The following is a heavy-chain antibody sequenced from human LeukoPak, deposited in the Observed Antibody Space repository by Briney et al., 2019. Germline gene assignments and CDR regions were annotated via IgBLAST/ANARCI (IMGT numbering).Heavy chain of an antibody. CDR3: ANGIVATTGFDY. CDR2: ISYDGSNK. J-gene: IGHJ4*02. CDR1: GFTFSSYG. V-gene: IGHV3-30*18. Sequence: PGRSLRLSCAASGFTFSSYGMHWVRQAPGKGLEWVAVISYDGSNKYYADSVKGRFTISRDNSKNTLYLQMNSLRAEDTAVYYCANGIVATTGFDYWGQGTLVTVSS. D-gene: IGHD5-12*01.